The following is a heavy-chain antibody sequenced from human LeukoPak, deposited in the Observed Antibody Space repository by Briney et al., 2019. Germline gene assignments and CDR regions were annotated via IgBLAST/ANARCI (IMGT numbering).Heavy chain of an antibody. CDR1: GFTFRSYW. CDR2: INTDGSVT. J-gene: IGHJ4*02. D-gene: IGHD3-22*01. Sequence: QPGGSLRLSCVASGFTFRSYWMYWVRQAPGQGPLWVSRINTDGSVTTYADSVKGRFTVSRDNAQNTLYLQMSSVRVDDTAVYYCARDRGRYYDSRGFYWGYYFDSWGQGILVTVST. V-gene: IGHV3-74*03. CDR3: ARDRGRYYDSRGFYWGYYFDS.